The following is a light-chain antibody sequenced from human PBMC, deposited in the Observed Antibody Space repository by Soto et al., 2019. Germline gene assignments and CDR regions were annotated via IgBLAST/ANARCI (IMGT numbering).Light chain of an antibody. J-gene: IGKJ4*01. CDR2: DTS. CDR1: QSVGSY. CDR3: QQRSNWVT. Sequence: EVVLTQSPVTLSLSPGERATLSCRASQSVGSYLSWYQQKPGQAPRLLIYDTSNRATGIPARFSGSGSGTDFTLTISGLEPEDFAVYYCQQRSNWVTFGGGTRVEIK. V-gene: IGKV3-11*01.